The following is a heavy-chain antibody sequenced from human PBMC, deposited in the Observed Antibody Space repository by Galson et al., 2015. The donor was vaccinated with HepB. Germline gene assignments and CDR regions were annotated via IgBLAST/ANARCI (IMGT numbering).Heavy chain of an antibody. CDR1: GYTFSNYG. V-gene: IGHV1-18*01. D-gene: IGHD1-7*01. CDR2: ISGYNGNT. CDR3: ARDTVQTGITGSTTLDW. J-gene: IGHJ4*02. Sequence: SVKVSCKASGYTFSNYGISWVRQAPGQGLEWMGWISGYNGNTNYAQKLQDRVTLTTDTSTSTAYMEVRSLRSDDTAVYYCARDTVQTGITGSTTLDWWGQGTLVTVSS.